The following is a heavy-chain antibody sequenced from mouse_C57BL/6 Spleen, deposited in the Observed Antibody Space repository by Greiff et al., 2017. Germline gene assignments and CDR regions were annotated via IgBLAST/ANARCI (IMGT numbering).Heavy chain of an antibody. D-gene: IGHD2-3*01. Sequence: EVQLQESGPGLVKPSQSLSLTCSVTGYSITSGYYWNWIRQFPGNKLEWMGYISYDGSNNYNPSLKNRISITRDTSKNQFFLKLNSVTTEDTATYYCASGGLLRWGYWGQGTTLTVSS. J-gene: IGHJ2*01. CDR3: ASGGLLRWGY. CDR2: ISYDGSN. CDR1: GYSITSGYY. V-gene: IGHV3-6*01.